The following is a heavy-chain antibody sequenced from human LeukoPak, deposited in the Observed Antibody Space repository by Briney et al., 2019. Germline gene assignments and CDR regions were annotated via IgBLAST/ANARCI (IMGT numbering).Heavy chain of an antibody. CDR2: ISYDGSNK. Sequence: GRSLRLSCAPSGFTFSSYAMHWVRQAPGKGLDWVAVISYDGSNKYYADSVKGRFTISRDNSKKTLYLQMHSLRAEDTAVYYCARSWSSGWPFDYWGEGTLVTVSS. CDR1: GFTFSSYA. CDR3: ARSWSSGWPFDY. D-gene: IGHD6-19*01. V-gene: IGHV3-30*01. J-gene: IGHJ4*02.